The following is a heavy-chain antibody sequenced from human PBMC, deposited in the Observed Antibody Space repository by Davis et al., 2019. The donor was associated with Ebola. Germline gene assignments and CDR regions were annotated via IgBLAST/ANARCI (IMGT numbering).Heavy chain of an antibody. V-gene: IGHV1-46*01. CDR2: INPSGGST. CDR1: GYTFTSYY. J-gene: IGHJ5*02. CDR3: ARDGLHIAVAGMGWFDP. D-gene: IGHD6-19*01. Sequence: ASVKVSCKASGYTFTSYYMHWVRQAPGQGLEWMGIINPSGGSTSYAQKFQGRVTMTRDTSTSTVYMELSSLRSEDTAVYYCARDGLHIAVAGMGWFDPWGQGTLVTVSS.